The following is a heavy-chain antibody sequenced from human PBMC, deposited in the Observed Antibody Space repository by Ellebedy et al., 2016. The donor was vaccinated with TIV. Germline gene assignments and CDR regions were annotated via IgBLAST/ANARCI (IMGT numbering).Heavy chain of an antibody. CDR2: ISSSSSAI. J-gene: IGHJ4*02. D-gene: IGHD3-16*02. CDR1: GFTFSTYS. CDR3: ARGQFRLGELSLAPFDY. Sequence: GESLKISCVASGFTFSTYSMNWVRQAPGKGLEWVSYISSSSSAIYYADFVKGRLTISRDNAKNSLYLQMNSLRAEDTAVYYCARGQFRLGELSLAPFDYWGQGTLVTVSS. V-gene: IGHV3-48*01.